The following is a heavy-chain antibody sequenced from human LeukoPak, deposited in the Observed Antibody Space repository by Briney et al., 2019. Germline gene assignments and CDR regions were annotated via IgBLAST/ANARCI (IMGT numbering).Heavy chain of an antibody. J-gene: IGHJ3*02. CDR1: GFTFSSYS. D-gene: IGHD3-3*01. CDR3: ARDGYYDFWSGYPGAFDI. CDR2: ISSSSSTI. V-gene: IGHV3-48*01. Sequence: GGSLRLSCAASGFTFSSYSMNWVRQAPGKGLEWVSYISSSSSTIYYADSVKGRFTISRDNAKNSLYLQMNRLRAQDTAVYYCARDGYYDFWSGYPGAFDIWGQGTMVTVSS.